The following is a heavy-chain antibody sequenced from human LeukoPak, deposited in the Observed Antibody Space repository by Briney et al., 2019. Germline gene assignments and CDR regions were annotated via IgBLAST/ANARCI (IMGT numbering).Heavy chain of an antibody. CDR3: AREREISSSPRGIEFDY. CDR1: GYTFTGYY. J-gene: IGHJ4*02. Sequence: GASVKVSCKASGYTFTGYYMHWVRQAPGQGLEWMGWINPNSGGTNYAQKFQGRVTMTRDTSISTAYMELSRLRSDDTAVYYCAREREISSSPRGIEFDYWGQGTLVTVSS. V-gene: IGHV1-2*02. CDR2: INPNSGGT. D-gene: IGHD6-13*01.